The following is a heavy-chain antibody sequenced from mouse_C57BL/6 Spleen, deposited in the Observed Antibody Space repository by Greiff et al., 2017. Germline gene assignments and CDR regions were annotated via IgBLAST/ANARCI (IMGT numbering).Heavy chain of an antibody. V-gene: IGHV1-15*01. CDR1: GYTFTDYE. Sequence: VKLQQSGAELVRPGASVTLSCKASGYTFTDYEMHWVKQTPVHGLEWIGAIDPETGGTAYNQKFKGKAILTADKSSSTAYMELRSLTSEDSAVYYCTRGGLLRSQAWFAYWGQGTLVTVSA. CDR3: TRGGLLRSQAWFAY. J-gene: IGHJ3*01. CDR2: IDPETGGT. D-gene: IGHD1-1*01.